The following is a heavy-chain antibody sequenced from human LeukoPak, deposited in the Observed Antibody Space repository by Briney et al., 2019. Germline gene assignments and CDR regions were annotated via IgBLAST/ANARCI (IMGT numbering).Heavy chain of an antibody. J-gene: IGHJ3*02. V-gene: IGHV4-34*01. Sequence: PSETLSLTCAVYGGSFSGYYWSWIRQPPGKGLEWIGEINHSGSTNYNPSLKSRVTISVDTSKNQISLKLSSVTAADTAVYYCARLYYYGSGSYSDAFDIWGQGTMVTVSS. CDR2: INHSGST. CDR1: GGSFSGYY. CDR3: ARLYYYGSGSYSDAFDI. D-gene: IGHD3-10*01.